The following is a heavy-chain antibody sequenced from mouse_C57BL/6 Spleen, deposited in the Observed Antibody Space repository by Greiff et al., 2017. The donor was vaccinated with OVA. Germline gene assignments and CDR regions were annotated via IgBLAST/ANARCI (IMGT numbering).Heavy chain of an antibody. J-gene: IGHJ4*01. CDR2: IDPSDSYT. Sequence: QVQLQQSGAELVMPGASVKLSCKASGYTFTSYWMHWVKQRPGQGLEWIGEIDPSDSYTNYNQKFKGKSTLTVDKSSSTAYMQLSSLTSEDSAVYYCARLRDYYGSSRYAMDYWGQGTSVTVSS. CDR3: ARLRDYYGSSRYAMDY. D-gene: IGHD1-1*01. V-gene: IGHV1-69*01. CDR1: GYTFTSYW.